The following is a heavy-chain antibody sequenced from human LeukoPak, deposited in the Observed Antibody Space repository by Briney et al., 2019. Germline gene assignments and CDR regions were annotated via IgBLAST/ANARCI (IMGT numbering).Heavy chain of an antibody. D-gene: IGHD4/OR15-4a*01. CDR1: GPSISSHY. J-gene: IGHJ4*02. CDR2: IENGGSP. Sequence: PAETLSLTCTIPGPSISSHYWSWIRQPPGNELEWIGLIENGGSPKYSPSLRSRVTMSVDTSKNQFSLKLNSVTAADTAVYYCARDLGRVANDYYFDSWGQGTLVTVSS. V-gene: IGHV4-59*11. CDR3: ARDLGRVANDYYFDS.